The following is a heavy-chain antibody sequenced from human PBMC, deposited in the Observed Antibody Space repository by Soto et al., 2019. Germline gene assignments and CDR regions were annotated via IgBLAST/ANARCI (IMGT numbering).Heavy chain of an antibody. CDR2: INGGSGNT. CDR1: GFTFTSYA. J-gene: IGHJ4*02. D-gene: IGHD3-10*01. V-gene: IGHV1-3*01. CDR3: ARVPPWGNSAGDYYIQHYDS. Sequence: ASVKVSCKSSGFTFTSYAIHWLRQAPGQRPQWMGWINGGSGNTKYSQGFQGRLTFTRDTFATTAYLELSSLRSEDTAVYYCARVPPWGNSAGDYYIQHYDSWGQGTPVPVSS.